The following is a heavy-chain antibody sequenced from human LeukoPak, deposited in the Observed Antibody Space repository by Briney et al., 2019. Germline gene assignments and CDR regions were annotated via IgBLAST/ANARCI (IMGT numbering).Heavy chain of an antibody. V-gene: IGHV3-30-3*01. CDR1: GFTFSDYA. CDR2: ISKDGSDK. Sequence: GRSLRLSCAASGFTFSDYAMHWVRQAPGKGLEWVAVISKDGSDKYYPGSVRGRFTISRDNSKNTIYLQMDSLRAEDTAVYYCAKDWYGIAAAGTGMDVWGQGTTVTVSS. CDR3: AKDWYGIAAAGTGMDV. D-gene: IGHD6-13*01. J-gene: IGHJ6*02.